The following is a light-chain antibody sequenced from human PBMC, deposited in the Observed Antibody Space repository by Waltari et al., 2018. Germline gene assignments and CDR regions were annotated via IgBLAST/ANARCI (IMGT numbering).Light chain of an antibody. Sequence: QSALTQPASVSGSPGQSLTISCTGTSSDVGSNNLVSWYQQHPGKAPKLMIYEGSKRPAGVSNRFSGSKSCNTASLTISGLQAEDEADYYCCSYAGSSTYVFGTGTKVTVL. V-gene: IGLV2-23*01. CDR3: CSYAGSSTYV. CDR1: SSDVGSNNL. J-gene: IGLJ1*01. CDR2: EGS.